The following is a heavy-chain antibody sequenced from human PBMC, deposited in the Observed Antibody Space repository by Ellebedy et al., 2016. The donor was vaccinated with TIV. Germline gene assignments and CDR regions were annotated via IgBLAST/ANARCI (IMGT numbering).Heavy chain of an antibody. CDR3: ARQMNRDDGFDV. D-gene: IGHD3-10*01. J-gene: IGHJ3*01. Sequence: YSPSFQGHVTFSADKSISTVYLQWSSLKASDTAIYYCARQMNRDDGFDVWGPGTMVTVSS. V-gene: IGHV5-10-1*01.